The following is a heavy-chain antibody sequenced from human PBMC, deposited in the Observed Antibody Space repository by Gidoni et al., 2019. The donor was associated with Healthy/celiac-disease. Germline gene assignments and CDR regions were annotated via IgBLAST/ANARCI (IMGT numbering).Heavy chain of an antibody. Sequence: VQLVQSGAEVKKPGESLKISCKGSGYSFTSYWIGWVRQMPGKGLEWMVIIYPGDSGTRYSPSFQCQVTMSADKSVSTAYLQWSSLKASDTGMYYCARGGRWFGESPGDPWGQGTLVIVSS. V-gene: IGHV5-51*01. D-gene: IGHD3-10*01. CDR1: GYSFTSYW. CDR2: IYPGDSGT. CDR3: ARGGRWFGESPGDP. J-gene: IGHJ5*02.